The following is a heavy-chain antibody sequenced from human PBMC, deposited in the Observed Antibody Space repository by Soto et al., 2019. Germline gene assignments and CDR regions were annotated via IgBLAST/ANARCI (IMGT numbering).Heavy chain of an antibody. CDR1: GYPFSSYA. CDR2: INAGNGNT. V-gene: IGHV1-3*01. D-gene: IGHD3-3*01. J-gene: IGHJ5*02. Sequence: XPVKVSCKASGYPFSSYAMQWVRQAPGQRLEWMGWINAGNGNTKYSQKFQGRVTITRDTSASTAYMELSSLRSEDTAVYYCARGPAGLTISGVAPNWFDPCGQGTLVTVSS. CDR3: ARGPAGLTISGVAPNWFDP.